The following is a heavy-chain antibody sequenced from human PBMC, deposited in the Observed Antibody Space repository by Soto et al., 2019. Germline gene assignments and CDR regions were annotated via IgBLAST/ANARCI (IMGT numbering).Heavy chain of an antibody. CDR3: ARLSSYYPYYFDY. CDR1: GGSISSSSYY. Sequence: SETLSLACTVSGGSISSSSYYWGWIRQPPGKGLEWIGSIYYSGSTYYNPSLKSRVTISVDTSKNQFSLKLSSVTAADTAVYYCARLSSYYPYYFDYWGQGTLVTVSS. CDR2: IYYSGST. D-gene: IGHD1-26*01. V-gene: IGHV4-39*01. J-gene: IGHJ4*02.